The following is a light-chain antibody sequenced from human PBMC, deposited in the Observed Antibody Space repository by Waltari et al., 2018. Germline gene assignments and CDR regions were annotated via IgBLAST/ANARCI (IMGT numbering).Light chain of an antibody. CDR1: SSNIGSNV. CDR3: AAWDDSLNGWV. J-gene: IGLJ3*02. CDR2: SHY. Sequence: QSVLSQPPSASGTPGQRVVIPCSGSSSNIGSNVFRWYQHLPGTAPKLLIYSHYERPSGVPDRFSGSKSGTAASLAISGLQSEDEADYYCAAWDDSLNGWVFGGGTKLTVL. V-gene: IGLV1-44*01.